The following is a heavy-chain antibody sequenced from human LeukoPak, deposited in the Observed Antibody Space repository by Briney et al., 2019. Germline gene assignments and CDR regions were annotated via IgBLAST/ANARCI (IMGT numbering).Heavy chain of an antibody. CDR3: ARDPEGGVSYYYDSSGYFDY. Sequence: GGSLRLSCAASGFTFSSYWMHWVRQAPGKGLVWVSRINTDGSSTSYADSVKGRFTISRDNAKNTLYLQMNSLRAEDTAVYYCARDPEGGVSYYYDSSGYFDYWGQGTLVTVSS. CDR1: GFTFSSYW. D-gene: IGHD3-22*01. J-gene: IGHJ4*02. CDR2: INTDGSST. V-gene: IGHV3-74*01.